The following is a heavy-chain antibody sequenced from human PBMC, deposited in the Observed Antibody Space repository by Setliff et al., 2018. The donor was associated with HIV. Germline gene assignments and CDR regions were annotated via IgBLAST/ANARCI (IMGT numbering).Heavy chain of an antibody. J-gene: IGHJ3*02. D-gene: IGHD2-15*01. V-gene: IGHV1-18*01. CDR1: GYTFTSYG. CDR3: ARDIVVVVAAPDAFDI. CDR2: ISAYNGIT. Sequence: ASVKVSCKASGYTFTSYGISWVRQAPGQGLEWMGWISAYNGITNYAQKLQGRVTMTTDTSTSTAYMELRSLRSDDTAVYYCARDIVVVVAAPDAFDIWGQGTMVTVSS.